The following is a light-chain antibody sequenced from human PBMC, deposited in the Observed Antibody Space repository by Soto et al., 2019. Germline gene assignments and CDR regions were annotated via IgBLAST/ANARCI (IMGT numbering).Light chain of an antibody. CDR1: SSDVGGYNF. CDR3: NSYAGSNIYV. V-gene: IGLV2-8*01. Sequence: QSVLTQPPSASGSPGQSVTISCSGTSSDVGGYNFVSWYQHHPGKAPKLIIYEVNKRPSGVPNRFSGSKSGNTACLTVSGLQAEDEADYYCNSYAGSNIYVFGTGTKVTVL. CDR2: EVN. J-gene: IGLJ1*01.